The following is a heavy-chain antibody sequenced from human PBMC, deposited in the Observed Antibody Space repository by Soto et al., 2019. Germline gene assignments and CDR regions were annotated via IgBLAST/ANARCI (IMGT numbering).Heavy chain of an antibody. Sequence: GASVKVSCKASGYTFTSYYMHWVRQAPGQGLEWMGIINPSGGSTSYAQKFQGRVTMTRDTSTSTVYMELSSLRSEDTAVYYFARAPFYGDPTELGVFDYWGQGTLVTVSS. CDR1: GYTFTSYY. J-gene: IGHJ4*02. V-gene: IGHV1-46*03. CDR2: INPSGGST. CDR3: ARAPFYGDPTELGVFDY. D-gene: IGHD4-17*01.